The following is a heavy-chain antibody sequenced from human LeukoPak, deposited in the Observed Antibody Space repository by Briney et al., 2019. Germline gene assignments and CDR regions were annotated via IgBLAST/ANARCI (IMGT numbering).Heavy chain of an antibody. Sequence: ASETMSLTCTVSGGSISSYYWSWTRQPAGKGLEWIGRIFTSGSTNYNPSLKSRVTMSVDTSKNQFSLKLSSVTAADTAVYYCARESSWGFKFDYWGQGTLVTVSS. V-gene: IGHV4-4*07. J-gene: IGHJ4*02. CDR2: IFTSGST. D-gene: IGHD3-16*01. CDR1: GGSISSYY. CDR3: ARESSWGFKFDY.